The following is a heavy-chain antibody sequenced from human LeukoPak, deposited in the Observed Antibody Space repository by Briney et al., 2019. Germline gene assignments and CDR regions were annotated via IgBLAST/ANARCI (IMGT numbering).Heavy chain of an antibody. J-gene: IGHJ4*02. CDR1: GFTFSSYA. CDR2: ISGSGGST. CDR3: AKDYYYGSGRFDY. D-gene: IGHD3-10*01. V-gene: IGHV3-23*01. Sequence: GGSLRLSCAASGFTFSSYAMSWVRQAPGKGLEWVSAISGSGGSTYYADSVRGRFTISRDNSKSTLYLQMNSLRAEDTAVYYCAKDYYYGSGRFDYWGQGTLVTVSS.